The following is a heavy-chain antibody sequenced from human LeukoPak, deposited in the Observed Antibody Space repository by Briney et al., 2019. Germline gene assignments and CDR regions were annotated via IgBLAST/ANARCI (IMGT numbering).Heavy chain of an antibody. J-gene: IGHJ4*02. D-gene: IGHD3-10*01. Sequence: QAGGSLRLSCAPSGFTFSSYWMYWVRQAPGNGLMWVSHINTDGSDTNYADSVEGRFTISRDNAKNSLYLQMNSLRAENTAVYYCAREWDYYGSGSYYIVYWGLGTLVTVSS. CDR3: AREWDYYGSGSYYIVY. V-gene: IGHV3-74*01. CDR2: INTDGSDT. CDR1: GFTFSSYW.